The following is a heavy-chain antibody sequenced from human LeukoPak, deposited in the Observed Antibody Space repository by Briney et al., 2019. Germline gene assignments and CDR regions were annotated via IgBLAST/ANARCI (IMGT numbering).Heavy chain of an antibody. J-gene: IGHJ4*02. V-gene: IGHV4-39*07. Sequence: SETLSLTCTVSGGSISSSSYYWSWIRQPPGKGLEWIGEINHSGSTNYNPSLKSRVTISVDTSKNQFSLKLSSVTAADTAVYYCARRLLWFGEDYWGQGTLVTVSS. CDR3: ARRLLWFGEDY. CDR2: INHSGST. D-gene: IGHD3-10*01. CDR1: GGSISSSSYY.